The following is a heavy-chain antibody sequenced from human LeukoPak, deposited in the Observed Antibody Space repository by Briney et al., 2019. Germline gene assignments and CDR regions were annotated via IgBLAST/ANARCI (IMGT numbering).Heavy chain of an antibody. D-gene: IGHD3-10*01. V-gene: IGHV3-30-3*01. CDR2: ISYDGSNK. J-gene: IGHJ4*02. Sequence: PGGSPRLSCAASGFTFSSYAMHWVRQAPGKGLEWVTVISYDGSNKYYADSVKGRFTISRDNAKNSLYLRMNSLRAEDTALYYCAKDRGWFGGSLANFDYWGQGTLLTVSS. CDR3: AKDRGWFGGSLANFDY. CDR1: GFTFSSYA.